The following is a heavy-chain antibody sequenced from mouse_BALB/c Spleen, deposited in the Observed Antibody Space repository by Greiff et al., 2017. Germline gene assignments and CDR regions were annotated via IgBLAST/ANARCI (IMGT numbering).Heavy chain of an antibody. V-gene: IGHV1-18*01. CDR2: INPNNGGT. J-gene: IGHJ4*01. CDR1: GYTFTDYN. Sequence: EVQLVESGPELVKPGASVKIPCKASGYTFTDYNMDWVKQSHGKSLEWIGDINPNNGGTIYNQKFKGKATLTVDKSSSTAYMELRSLTSEDTAVYYCARTVLYDGYYYAMDYWGQGTSVTVSS. CDR3: ARTVLYDGYYYAMDY. D-gene: IGHD2-3*01.